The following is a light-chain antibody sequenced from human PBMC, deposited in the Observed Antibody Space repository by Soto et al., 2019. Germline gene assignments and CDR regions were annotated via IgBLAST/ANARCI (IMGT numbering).Light chain of an antibody. Sequence: EIVLTQSPATLSSFPGDRVTLSCRASQYINTRLAWYQHRPGQAPRLHIYQTSIRAAGIPARFSASGSGTDFTLTISDVQPEDFALYYCHQRQSWPRTFGQGTKVDI. CDR2: QTS. J-gene: IGKJ1*01. CDR3: HQRQSWPRT. CDR1: QYINTR. V-gene: IGKV3-11*01.